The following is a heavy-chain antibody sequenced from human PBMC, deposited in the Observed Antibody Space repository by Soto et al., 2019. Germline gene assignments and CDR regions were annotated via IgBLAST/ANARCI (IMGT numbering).Heavy chain of an antibody. J-gene: IGHJ1*01. Sequence: PGGSLRLSCAVSGFPFSSYAMTWVRQAPGKGLEWVSAISGSGANTYYADSVKGRFTISRDNSKSTLYLQMNSLRAEDTALYYCAKRTGAWHGAHAEYFQHWCQGTLVTVSS. D-gene: IGHD1-1*01. V-gene: IGHV3-23*01. CDR1: GFPFSSYA. CDR3: AKRTGAWHGAHAEYFQH. CDR2: ISGSGANT.